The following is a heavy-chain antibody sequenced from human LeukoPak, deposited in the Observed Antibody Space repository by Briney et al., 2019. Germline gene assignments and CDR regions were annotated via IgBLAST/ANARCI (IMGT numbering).Heavy chain of an antibody. V-gene: IGHV3-30-3*01. CDR2: ITYDGSNK. Sequence: GRSLRLSCAASGFTFSSYVMHWVRHAPGKGLEWVALITYDGSNKYYADSVKGRFTISRDNSKNTLDLQMNTLRAEDTAVYYCVRGSVTYSGGYFQHWGQGTLVTVSS. J-gene: IGHJ1*01. D-gene: IGHD1-26*01. CDR1: GFTFSSYV. CDR3: VRGSVTYSGGYFQH.